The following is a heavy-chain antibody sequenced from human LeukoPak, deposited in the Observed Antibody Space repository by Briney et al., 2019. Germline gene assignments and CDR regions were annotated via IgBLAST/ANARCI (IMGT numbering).Heavy chain of an antibody. CDR1: GGSISSYY. V-gene: IGHV4-59*01. CDR3: ARFSGSGWYEVDY. CDR2: IYYSGST. Sequence: SETLSLTCTVSGGSISSYYWSWIRQPPGKGLEWIGYIYYSGSTNYNPSLKSRVTISVDTSKDQFSLKLSSVTAADTAVYYCARFSGSGWYEVDYWGQGTLVTVSS. D-gene: IGHD6-19*01. J-gene: IGHJ4*02.